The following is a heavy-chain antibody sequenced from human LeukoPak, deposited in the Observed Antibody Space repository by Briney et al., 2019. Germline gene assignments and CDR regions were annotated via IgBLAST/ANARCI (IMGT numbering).Heavy chain of an antibody. Sequence: SETLSLTCTVSGDSISSYYWSWIRQPPGKGLEWIGYIYYSGGTDYNPSLKSRVTISVDTSKNQFSLKLRSVTAADTAVYYCARSKVPVPEYYGLDVWGQGTTVTVSS. V-gene: IGHV4-59*08. CDR1: GDSISSYY. CDR3: ARSKVPVPEYYGLDV. J-gene: IGHJ6*02. CDR2: IYYSGGT. D-gene: IGHD1-14*01.